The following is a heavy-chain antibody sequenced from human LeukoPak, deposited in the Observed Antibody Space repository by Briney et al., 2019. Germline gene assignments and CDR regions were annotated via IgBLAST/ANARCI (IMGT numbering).Heavy chain of an antibody. CDR3: ARDKVVGATYIDY. D-gene: IGHD1-26*01. CDR2: IKQDGSEI. CDR1: GFTFSNFW. J-gene: IGHJ4*02. Sequence: PGRSLRLSCAASGFTFSNFWMSWVRQAPGKGLEWVANIKQDGSEIYYVDSVKGRFTISRDNAKNSLYLQMNSLRVEDTTVYYCARDKVVGATYIDYWGQGTLVTVSS. V-gene: IGHV3-7*01.